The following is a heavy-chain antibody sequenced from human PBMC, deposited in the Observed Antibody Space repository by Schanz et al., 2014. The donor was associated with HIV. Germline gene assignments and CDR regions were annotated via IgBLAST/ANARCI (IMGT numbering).Heavy chain of an antibody. Sequence: EVQLLDSGGGLVQPGGSLRVSCAASGFSFSRYAMNWVRQAPGKGLQWVSTISGSGDRTYYAESVRGRVTISRDNSKNILYLQMSNLRAEDTAVYYCAKAKGSYSATTFYFDCWGQGTLVTVSS. CDR3: AKAKGSYSATTFYFDC. V-gene: IGHV3-23*01. CDR2: ISGSGDRT. D-gene: IGHD1-26*01. J-gene: IGHJ4*02. CDR1: GFSFSRYA.